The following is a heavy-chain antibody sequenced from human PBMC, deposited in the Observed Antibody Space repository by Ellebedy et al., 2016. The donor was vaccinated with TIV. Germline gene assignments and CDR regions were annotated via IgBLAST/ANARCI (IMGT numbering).Heavy chain of an antibody. CDR1: GFTFSNYA. D-gene: IGHD3-9*01. CDR3: ARVDILRWYYFDS. Sequence: GGSLRLSCAASGFTFSNYAMHWVRQAPGKGLEWVAVVWYDGNYKRVADSVKGRFTISRDTSNNTVHLEMNSLRAEDTAIYYCARVDILRWYYFDSWGQGTLVTVSS. J-gene: IGHJ4*02. V-gene: IGHV3-33*08. CDR2: VWYDGNYK.